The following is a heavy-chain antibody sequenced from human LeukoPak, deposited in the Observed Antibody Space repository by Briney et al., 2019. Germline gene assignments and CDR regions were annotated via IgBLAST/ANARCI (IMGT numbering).Heavy chain of an antibody. Sequence: GGPLRLSYTACGFNFKNYWMHGLRQATGKGLVWVSRVSRDGTNTNYADSVKGRFTISRDNSKNTLYLQMNNLRAEDTAVYYCSNFKSVAGTYYFDSWGQGTLVTVSS. D-gene: IGHD2-15*01. J-gene: IGHJ4*02. CDR2: VSRDGTNT. CDR3: SNFKSVAGTYYFDS. CDR1: GFNFKNYW. V-gene: IGHV3-74*01.